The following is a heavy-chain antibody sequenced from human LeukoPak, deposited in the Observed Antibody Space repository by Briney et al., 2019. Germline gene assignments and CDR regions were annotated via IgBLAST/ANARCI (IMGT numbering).Heavy chain of an antibody. Sequence: SETLSLTCAVSGYSISSGYYWGWIRQPPGKGLEWIGGIYHSGSTYYNPSLKSRVTISVDTSKNQFSLKLSSVTAADTAVYYCARHDGYYDFWSGFAGAFDIWGQGTMVTGSS. CDR2: IYHSGST. J-gene: IGHJ3*02. D-gene: IGHD3-3*01. V-gene: IGHV4-38-2*01. CDR1: GYSISSGYY. CDR3: ARHDGYYDFWSGFAGAFDI.